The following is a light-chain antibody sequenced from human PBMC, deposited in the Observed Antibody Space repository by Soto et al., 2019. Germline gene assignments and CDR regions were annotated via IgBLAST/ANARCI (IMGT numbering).Light chain of an antibody. CDR3: QQRSNWPLT. J-gene: IGKJ4*01. CDR2: DAS. V-gene: IGKV3-11*01. Sequence: EIVLTQSPTTLSLSPGERATLSCRASQSINSHLAWYQQKPGQAPRLLMYDASNRATAIPARFSGSGSGTDFTLTISSLDPEDFAVYYCQQRSNWPLTFGGGTKVEIK. CDR1: QSINSH.